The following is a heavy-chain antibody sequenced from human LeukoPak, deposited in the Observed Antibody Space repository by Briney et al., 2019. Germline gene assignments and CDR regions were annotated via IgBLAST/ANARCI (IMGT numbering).Heavy chain of an antibody. CDR3: ATEPLSGRLIFGYYFDY. V-gene: IGHV3-23*01. CDR2: ISGSGGST. J-gene: IGHJ4*02. CDR1: GFTFSSYA. Sequence: PGGSLRLSCAASGFTFSSYAMSWVRQAPGKGLEWVSAISGSGGSTYYADSVKGRFTIPRDNSKNTLYLQMNSLRAEDTAVYYCATEPLSGRLIFGYYFDYWGQGTLVTVSS. D-gene: IGHD3/OR15-3a*01.